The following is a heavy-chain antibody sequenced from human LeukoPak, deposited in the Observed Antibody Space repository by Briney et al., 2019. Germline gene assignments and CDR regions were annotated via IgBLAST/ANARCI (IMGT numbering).Heavy chain of an antibody. D-gene: IGHD7-27*01. CDR2: ISGSDSNT. J-gene: IGHJ4*02. Sequence: PGGSLRLSCAASGFTFSNYAMTWVRQAPGKGLEWVSSISGSDSNTYYTHSVKGRFTISRDNSKSTLYLQMNSLRVEDTAVYYCARVIGNNWGSGYVTGDDYWGQGTLVTVSS. V-gene: IGHV3-23*01. CDR1: GFTFSNYA. CDR3: ARVIGNNWGSGYVTGDDY.